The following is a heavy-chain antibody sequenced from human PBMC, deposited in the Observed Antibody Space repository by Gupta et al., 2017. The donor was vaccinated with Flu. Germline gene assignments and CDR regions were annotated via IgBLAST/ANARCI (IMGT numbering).Heavy chain of an antibody. J-gene: IGHJ4*02. V-gene: IGHV4-59*01. CDR3: ARVEDYSGSYSFDY. CDR2: IYYNGNT. CDR1: GGSISRYY. Sequence: QVQLQESGPGLVKPSETLSLTCTVSGGSISRYYWTWIRQAPGKGLDWIGYIYYNGNTNYNPSLKSRVTISIDTSKNQFSLKLGSVTAADTAVYYCARVEDYSGSYSFDYWGQGTLVTVSS. D-gene: IGHD1-26*01.